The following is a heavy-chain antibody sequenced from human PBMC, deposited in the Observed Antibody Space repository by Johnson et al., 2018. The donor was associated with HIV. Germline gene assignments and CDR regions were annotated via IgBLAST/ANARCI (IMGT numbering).Heavy chain of an antibody. D-gene: IGHD5-12*01. V-gene: IGHV3-20*04. J-gene: IGHJ3*02. CDR2: INWNGGST. CDR1: GFTFEDYG. CDR3: AREGVVATITDAFDI. Sequence: VQLVESGGGVARPGGSLRLSCAASGFTFEDYGMSWVRQAPGKGLEWVSGINWNGGSTGYADSVKGRFTISRDNAKKFLYLQMNSVRAEDTAVYYWAREGVVATITDAFDIWGQGTMVTVSS.